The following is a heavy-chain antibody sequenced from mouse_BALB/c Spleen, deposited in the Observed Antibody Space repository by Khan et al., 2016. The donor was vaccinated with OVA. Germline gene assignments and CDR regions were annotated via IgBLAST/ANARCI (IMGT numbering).Heavy chain of an antibody. Sequence: QVRLQQSGAELARPGASVKMSCKASGYTFTSYTMHWVKQRPAKGLEWIGYINPSNSYTNYNQKFKDKATLTADKSSSTAYMQLSSLTSEDSAVYYCAREGAFYRSDGWFAYWGQGTLVTVSA. CDR2: INPSNSYT. D-gene: IGHD2-14*01. V-gene: IGHV1-4*01. CDR1: GYTFTSYT. CDR3: AREGAFYRSDGWFAY. J-gene: IGHJ3*01.